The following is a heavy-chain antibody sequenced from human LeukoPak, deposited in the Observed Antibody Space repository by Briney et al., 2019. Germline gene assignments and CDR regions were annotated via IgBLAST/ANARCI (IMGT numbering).Heavy chain of an antibody. CDR3: AKSLSSELLWYFDL. D-gene: IGHD1-26*01. J-gene: IGHJ2*01. CDR2: ISGSGGST. Sequence: GGSLTLSCPASGFTSSSYAMRWLRPAPGKGLEWVSVISGSGGSTYYADSVKGRFTISRDNSKNTLYMQMNSLRAEDTAVYYCAKSLSSELLWYFDLWGRGTLVTVSS. CDR1: GFTSSSYA. V-gene: IGHV3-23*01.